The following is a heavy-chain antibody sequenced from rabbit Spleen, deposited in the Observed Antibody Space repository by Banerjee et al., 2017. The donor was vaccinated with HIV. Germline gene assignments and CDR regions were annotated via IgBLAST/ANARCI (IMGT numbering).Heavy chain of an antibody. J-gene: IGHJ6*01. Sequence: QSLVESGGDLVKPGASLTLTCTASGVSFSSGSYMCWVRQAPGKGLEWIACIDSGSSGFTYFATWAKGRFTISKTSSTTVTLQMTRLTAADTATYFCARDTSSSFSSYGMDLWGQGTLVTVS. CDR3: ARDTSSSFSSYGMDL. CDR2: IDSGSSGFT. D-gene: IGHD1-1*01. V-gene: IGHV1S40*01. CDR1: GVSFSSGSY.